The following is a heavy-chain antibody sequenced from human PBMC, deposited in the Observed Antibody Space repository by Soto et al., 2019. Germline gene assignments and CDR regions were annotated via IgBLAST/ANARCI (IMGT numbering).Heavy chain of an antibody. CDR1: GGSISSGGYY. V-gene: IGHV4-31*03. D-gene: IGHD2-15*01. CDR3: ASAYCSCGSGYWGYYYGMDV. CDR2: IYYSGST. Sequence: QVQLQEAGPGLVKPSQTLSLTCTVSGGSISSGGYYWLWIRQHPGKGLAWIGYIYYSGSTYYNPSLMSRVTISVDTSKNPFSLKLSSVTASDTAVYYCASAYCSCGSGYWGYYYGMDVWGQGTTVTVSS. J-gene: IGHJ6*02.